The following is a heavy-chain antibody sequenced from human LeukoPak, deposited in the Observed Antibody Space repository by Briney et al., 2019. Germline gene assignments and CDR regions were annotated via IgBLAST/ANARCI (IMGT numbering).Heavy chain of an antibody. Sequence: ASVKVSCKASAYTFTSYDINWVRQATGQGLGWMGWMNPNSGNTGYAQKFQGRVTMTRNTSISTAYMELSSLRSEDTAVYYCARGPRRIVRFDPWGQGTLVTVSS. CDR2: MNPNSGNT. J-gene: IGHJ5*02. CDR3: ARGPRRIVRFDP. V-gene: IGHV1-8*01. CDR1: AYTFTSYD. D-gene: IGHD3-16*02.